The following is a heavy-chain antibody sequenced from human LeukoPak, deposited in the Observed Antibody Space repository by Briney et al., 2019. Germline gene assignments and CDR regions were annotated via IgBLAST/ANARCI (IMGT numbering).Heavy chain of an antibody. D-gene: IGHD1-1*01. CDR3: ARGGPTRYSYSFDS. J-gene: IGHJ5*01. Sequence: SETLSLTCTVSGDSISGGDCNCSWIRQHPGKGLEWMAYIYYSGNTYYNSSVQSRVTISIDTSQNQFSLKLSSVTAADTAVYYCARGGPTRYSYSFDSWGQGTLVTVSS. V-gene: IGHV4-31*03. CDR2: IYYSGNT. CDR1: GDSISGGDCN.